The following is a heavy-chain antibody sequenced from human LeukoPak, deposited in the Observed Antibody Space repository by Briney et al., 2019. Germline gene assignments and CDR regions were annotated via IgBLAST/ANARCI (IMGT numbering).Heavy chain of an antibody. Sequence: GGSLRLSCAASGFTVSSNYMSWVRQAAGKGLEWVSGIYSGGSTYYADSVKGRFTISRDNSKNTLYLQMNSLRAEDTAVYYCAREDRYSSGWYYFDYWGQGTLVTVSS. CDR1: GFTVSSNY. CDR2: IYSGGST. CDR3: AREDRYSSGWYYFDY. J-gene: IGHJ4*02. V-gene: IGHV3-66*01. D-gene: IGHD6-19*01.